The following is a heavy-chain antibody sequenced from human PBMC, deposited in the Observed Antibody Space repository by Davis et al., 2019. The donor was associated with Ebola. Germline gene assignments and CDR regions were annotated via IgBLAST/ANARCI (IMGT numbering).Heavy chain of an antibody. CDR3: AREAGATTRIYDS. J-gene: IGHJ5*01. D-gene: IGHD1-26*01. Sequence: ASVKVSCKASGYTFTGYYMHWVRQAPGQGLEWMGWINPNSGGTNYAQKFQGRVIMTTDTSRSTAYMELRSLRSDDTAVYYCAREAGATTRIYDSWGQGTLVTVSS. CDR2: INPNSGGT. V-gene: IGHV1-2*02. CDR1: GYTFTGYY.